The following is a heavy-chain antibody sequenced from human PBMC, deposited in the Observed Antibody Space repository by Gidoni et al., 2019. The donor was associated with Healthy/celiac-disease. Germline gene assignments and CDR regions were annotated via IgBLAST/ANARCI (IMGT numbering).Heavy chain of an antibody. V-gene: IGHV3-23*04. CDR1: GFTFSGYA. D-gene: IGHD3-22*01. CDR2: ISGSGGST. J-gene: IGHJ1*01. CDR3: AKDRSYDSSGYSTAEYFQH. Sequence: EVQLVESGGGLVQPGGSLRLSCAASGFTFSGYAMSWVRQALGKGLEWVSAISGSGGSTYYADSVKGRFTISRDNSKNTLYLQMNSLRAEDTAVYYCAKDRSYDSSGYSTAEYFQHWGQGTLVTVSS.